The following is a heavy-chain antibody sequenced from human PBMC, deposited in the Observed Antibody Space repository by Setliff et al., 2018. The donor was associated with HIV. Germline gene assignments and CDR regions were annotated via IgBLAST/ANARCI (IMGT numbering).Heavy chain of an antibody. Sequence: ASVKVSCKASGYTFIGYYIHWVRQAPGQGLEWMGWINPKSDGTNYAQKFQGWITMTRDTSISTAYMELSRLRSDDTAVYYCARVDMGYYYDSSGYSHFDHWGQGTLVTVSS. CDR1: GYTFIGYY. CDR3: ARVDMGYYYDSSGYSHFDH. V-gene: IGHV1-2*04. J-gene: IGHJ4*02. CDR2: INPKSDGT. D-gene: IGHD3-22*01.